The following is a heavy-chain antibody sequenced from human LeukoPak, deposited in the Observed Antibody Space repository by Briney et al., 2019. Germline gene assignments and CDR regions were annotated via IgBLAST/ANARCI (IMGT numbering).Heavy chain of an antibody. CDR3: AREATPIVVVVAATHDAFDI. CDR1: GGSISSYY. D-gene: IGHD2-15*01. CDR2: IYTSGST. Sequence: SETLSLTCTVSGGSISSYYWSWIRQPPGKGLEWIGRIYTSGSTNYNASLKSRVTMSVDTSKNQFSLKLSSVTAADTAVYYCAREATPIVVVVAATHDAFDIWGQGTMVTVSS. J-gene: IGHJ3*02. V-gene: IGHV4-4*07.